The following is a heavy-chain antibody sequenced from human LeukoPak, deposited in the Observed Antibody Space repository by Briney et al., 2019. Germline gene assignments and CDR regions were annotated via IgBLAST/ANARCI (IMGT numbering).Heavy chain of an antibody. CDR1: GFTFSSYW. D-gene: IGHD3-3*01. CDR3: ARVRSDLLDYYMDV. V-gene: IGHV3-7*01. CDR2: IKQDGSEK. J-gene: IGHJ6*03. Sequence: GGSLRLPCAASGFTFSSYWMSWVRQAPGKGLEWVANIKQDGSEKYYVDSVKGRFTISRDNAKNSLYLQMNSLRAEDTAVYYCARVRSDLLDYYMDVWGKGTTVTVSS.